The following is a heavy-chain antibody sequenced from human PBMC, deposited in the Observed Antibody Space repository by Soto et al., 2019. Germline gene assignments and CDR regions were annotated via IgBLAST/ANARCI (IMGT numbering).Heavy chain of an antibody. D-gene: IGHD4-4*01. CDR1: GFTLSSYA. V-gene: IGHV3-30-3*01. Sequence: QVQLVESGGGVVQPGRSLRLSCAASGFTLSSYAMHWVRHAPSKGLEWVAVISYDGSNKYYEDSVQGRFTISRANAKNTLYLQMISLRAAHTAVYYCARPLWRDDYNWGYFDLWGRGALGTVS. J-gene: IGHJ2*01. CDR3: ARPLWRDDYNWGYFDL. CDR2: ISYDGSNK.